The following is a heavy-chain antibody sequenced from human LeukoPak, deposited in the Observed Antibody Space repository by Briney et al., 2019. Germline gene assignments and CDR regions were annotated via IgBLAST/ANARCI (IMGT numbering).Heavy chain of an antibody. D-gene: IGHD3-10*01. Sequence: GRSLRLSCSASGFTFSTYAMHWVRQAPRKGLEYVSSITSDGGSTYYADSVKGRFTISRDNSKNTLYLQVNSLRPEDTAVYYCVKDQSGSGSWWGQGTLVTVSS. J-gene: IGHJ4*02. CDR2: ITSDGGST. V-gene: IGHV3-64D*06. CDR1: GFTFSTYA. CDR3: VKDQSGSGSW.